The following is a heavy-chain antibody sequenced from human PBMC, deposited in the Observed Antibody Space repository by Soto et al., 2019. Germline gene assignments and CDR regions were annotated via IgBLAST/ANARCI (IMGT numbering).Heavy chain of an antibody. V-gene: IGHV5-10-1*01. J-gene: IGHJ3*02. CDR3: ARHITMIVVAGAFDI. CDR2: IDPSDSYT. CDR1: GYSITSYW. D-gene: IGHD3-22*01. Sequence: EVQLVQSGAEVQKPGESLRISCKGSGYSITSYWISWVRQMRGKGLEWMGRIDPSDSYTYYSPSFQGHVTSSADKSISTAQLQWSRMKASAAAMYYCARHITMIVVAGAFDIWGQGTMVTVSS.